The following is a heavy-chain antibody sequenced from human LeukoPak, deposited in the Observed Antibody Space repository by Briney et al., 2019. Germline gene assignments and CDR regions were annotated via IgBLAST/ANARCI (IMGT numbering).Heavy chain of an antibody. V-gene: IGHV1-69*04. CDR2: IIPIFGIA. CDR3: AREPTTSGAFDI. J-gene: IGHJ3*02. D-gene: IGHD4-17*01. Sequence: GASVKVSCKASGGTFSSYTISWVRQAPGQGLEWMGRIIPIFGIANYAQKFQGRVTITADKSTSTAYMELSSLRSEDTAVYYCAREPTTSGAFDIWGQGTMVTVSS. CDR1: GGTFSSYT.